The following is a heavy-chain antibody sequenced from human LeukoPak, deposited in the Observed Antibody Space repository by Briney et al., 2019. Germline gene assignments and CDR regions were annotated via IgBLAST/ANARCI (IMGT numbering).Heavy chain of an antibody. J-gene: IGHJ1*01. Sequence: GGSLRLSCAASGFTFSSYWMHWVRQAPGKGLEWVARIKRKSDGGTTDYAARVKGRFSISRDDSKHTLYLQMNSLKTEDTAVYYCLSVGAPKWGQGTLVIVSS. D-gene: IGHD1-26*01. CDR1: GFTFSSYW. CDR3: LSVGAPK. V-gene: IGHV3-15*01. CDR2: IKRKSDGGTT.